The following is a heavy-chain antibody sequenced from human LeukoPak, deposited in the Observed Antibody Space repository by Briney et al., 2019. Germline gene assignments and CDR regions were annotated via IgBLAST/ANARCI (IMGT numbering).Heavy chain of an antibody. J-gene: IGHJ6*02. CDR2: IGTAGDT. Sequence: GGSLRLSCAASGFTFSSYDMHWDRQATGKGLEWVSAIGTAGDTYYPGSVKGRFTISRENAKNSLYLQMNSLRAGDTAVYYCARADTASYGMDCWGQGTTVTVSS. D-gene: IGHD5-18*01. CDR1: GFTFSSYD. CDR3: ARADTASYGMDC. V-gene: IGHV3-13*01.